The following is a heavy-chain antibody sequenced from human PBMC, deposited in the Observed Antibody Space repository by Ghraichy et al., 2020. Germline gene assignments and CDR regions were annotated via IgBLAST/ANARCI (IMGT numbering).Heavy chain of an antibody. D-gene: IGHD3-3*01. CDR3: ARRRGDFPEYYYYYGMDV. CDR1: GGSISSSSYY. V-gene: IGHV4-39*01. J-gene: IGHJ6*02. Sequence: GSLRLSCTVSGGSISSSSYYWGWIRQPPGKGLEWIGSIYYSGSTYYNPSLKSRVTISVDTSKNQFSLKLSSVTAADTAVYYCARRRGDFPEYYYYYGMDVWGQGTTVTVSS. CDR2: IYYSGST.